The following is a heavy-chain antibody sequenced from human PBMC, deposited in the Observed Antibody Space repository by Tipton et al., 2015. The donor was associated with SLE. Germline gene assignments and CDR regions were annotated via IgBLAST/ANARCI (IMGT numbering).Heavy chain of an antibody. CDR1: GFSITTAYS. D-gene: IGHD3-16*02. CDR3: ARSPTYDYVWGSYHFDN. CDR2: FFHNGNT. Sequence: TLSLTCAVSGFSITTAYSWGWIRQPPGKGLEWIGAFFHNGNTYYNPSLRGRVTISVDTSKYHLSVRLSSVTAADTAMYFCARSPTYDYVWGSYHFDNWGQGTLVTVSS. J-gene: IGHJ4*02. V-gene: IGHV4-38-2*01.